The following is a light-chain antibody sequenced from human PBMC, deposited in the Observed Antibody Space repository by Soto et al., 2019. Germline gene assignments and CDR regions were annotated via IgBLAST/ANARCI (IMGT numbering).Light chain of an antibody. CDR1: SSDVGSYNL. V-gene: IGLV2-23*01. CDR2: EGS. J-gene: IGLJ3*02. Sequence: QSALTQPASVSGSPGQSITISCTGTSSDVGSYNLVSWYQQHPGKAPKRMIYEGSRRPSGVSNRFSGSKSGNTASLTISGLQAEDEGDYYCCSYAGTWDWVFGGGTTLTVL. CDR3: CSYAGTWDWV.